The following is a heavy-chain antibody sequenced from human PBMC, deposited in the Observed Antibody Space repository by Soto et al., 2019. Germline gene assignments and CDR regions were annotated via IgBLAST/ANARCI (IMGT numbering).Heavy chain of an antibody. Sequence: QVQLRQWGAGLLKTSETLSLTCAVYGGSFSGYYWSWIRQPPGKGLEWIGEINHSGSTNYNPSLKSRVTISVDTSKNQFSLKLSSVTAADTAVYYCASSGYCSGGSCPFDYWGQGTLVTVSS. V-gene: IGHV4-34*01. CDR1: GGSFSGYY. CDR3: ASSGYCSGGSCPFDY. CDR2: INHSGST. J-gene: IGHJ4*02. D-gene: IGHD2-15*01.